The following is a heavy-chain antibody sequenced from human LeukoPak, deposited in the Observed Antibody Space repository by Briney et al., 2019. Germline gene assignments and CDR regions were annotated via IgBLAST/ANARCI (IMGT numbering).Heavy chain of an antibody. CDR1: GGSITSHY. CDR3: TRILDNDSSGVPDTFDM. D-gene: IGHD3-22*01. V-gene: IGHV4-59*08. J-gene: IGHJ3*02. Sequence: PSETLSLTCTVSGGSITSHYWSWIRQAPGKGLEWIGFIYYSGRTKYNPSLQSRVTISLDTSEKKFSLKVTSVTAADTAVYYCTRILDNDSSGVPDTFDMWGQGTVVTVSS. CDR2: IYYSGRT.